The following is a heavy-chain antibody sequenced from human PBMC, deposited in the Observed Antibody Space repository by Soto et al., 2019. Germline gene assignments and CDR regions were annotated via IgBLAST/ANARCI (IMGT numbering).Heavy chain of an antibody. V-gene: IGHV4-59*12. J-gene: IGHJ3*02. D-gene: IGHD2-2*01. CDR2: IYYSGST. CDR1: GGSISSYY. CDR3: ARDNLSDCSSTSCHGSDAFDI. Sequence: SETLSLTCTVSGGSISSYYWSWIRQPPGKGLEWIGYIYYSGSTNYNPSLKSRVTISVDTSKNQFSLKLSSVTAADTAVYYCARDNLSDCSSTSCHGSDAFDIWGQGTMVTVSS.